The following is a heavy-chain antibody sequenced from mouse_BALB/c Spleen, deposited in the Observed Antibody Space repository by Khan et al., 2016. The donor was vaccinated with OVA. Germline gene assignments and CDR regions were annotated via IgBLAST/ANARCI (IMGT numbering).Heavy chain of an antibody. CDR2: INIYTGEP. D-gene: IGHD6-1*01. CDR1: GYTFTNYG. Sequence: QIQLVQSGPELKKPGETVKISCKASGYTFTNYGMNWVKQAPGKGLKWMGWINIYTGEPTYADDFKGRFAFSLETSANTAYLQINNHKDEDTATYFCARSASYWFFDVWGAGTTVTVSS. V-gene: IGHV9-3-1*01. J-gene: IGHJ1*01. CDR3: ARSASYWFFDV.